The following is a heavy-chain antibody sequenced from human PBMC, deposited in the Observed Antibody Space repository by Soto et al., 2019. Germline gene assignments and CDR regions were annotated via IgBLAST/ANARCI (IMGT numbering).Heavy chain of an antibody. V-gene: IGHV3-21*01. D-gene: IGHD6-19*01. CDR2: ISSSSSYI. J-gene: IGHJ4*02. CDR1: GFTFSSYS. CDR3: ARDLEGIAVAGRDY. Sequence: PGWSLRLSCAASGFTFSSYSMNWVRQAPGKGLEWVSSISSSSSYIYYADSVKGRFTISRDNAKNSLYLRMNSLRAEDTAVYYCARDLEGIAVAGRDYWGQGTLVTVSS.